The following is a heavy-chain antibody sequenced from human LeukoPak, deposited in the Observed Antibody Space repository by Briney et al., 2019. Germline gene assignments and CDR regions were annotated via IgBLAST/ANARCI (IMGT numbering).Heavy chain of an antibody. CDR1: GGSISSYY. CDR3: ARGGLYSSSSAPLYYFDY. J-gene: IGHJ4*02. D-gene: IGHD6-6*01. CDR2: IYYSGST. V-gene: IGHV4-59*12. Sequence: SETLSLTCTVSGGSISSYYWSWIRQPPGKGLEWIGYIYYSGSTNYNPSLKSRVTMSVDTSKNQFSLKLSSVTAADTAVYYCARGGLYSSSSAPLYYFDYWGQGTLVTVSS.